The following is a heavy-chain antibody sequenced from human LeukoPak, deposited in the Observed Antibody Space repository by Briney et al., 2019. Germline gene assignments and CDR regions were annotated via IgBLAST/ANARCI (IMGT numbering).Heavy chain of an antibody. J-gene: IGHJ5*02. V-gene: IGHV1-2*02. Sequence: GASVKVSCKASGYTFTGYYMHWVRQAPGQGLEWMGWINPNSGGTNYAQKFQGRVTMTRDTSISTAYMELSRLRSDDTAVYYCARSNSGYDYNWFDPWGQGTLVTVSS. CDR2: INPNSGGT. CDR3: ARSNSGYDYNWFDP. CDR1: GYTFTGYY. D-gene: IGHD5-12*01.